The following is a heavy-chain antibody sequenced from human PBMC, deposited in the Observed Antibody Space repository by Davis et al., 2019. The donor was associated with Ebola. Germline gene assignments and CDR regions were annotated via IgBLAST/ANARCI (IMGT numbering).Heavy chain of an antibody. J-gene: IGHJ4*02. D-gene: IGHD1-1*01. V-gene: IGHV3-33*01. CDR3: ARASEGDWNDGFDY. CDR1: GFTFSSYG. Sequence: GGSLRLSCAASGFTFSSYGMHWVRQAPGKGLEWVAVIWYDGSNKYYADSVKGRFTISRDNSKNTLYLQMNSLRAEDTAVYYCARASEGDWNDGFDYWGQGTLVTVSS. CDR2: IWYDGSNK.